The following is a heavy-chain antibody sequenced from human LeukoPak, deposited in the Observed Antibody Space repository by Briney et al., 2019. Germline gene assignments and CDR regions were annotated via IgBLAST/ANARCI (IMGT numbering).Heavy chain of an antibody. CDR3: AKDPNYYDSDGMDV. Sequence: GGSLRLSCAASGFTFSSYAMSWVREAPGKGLEWVSAISGSGGSTYYADSVKGRFTISRDNSKNTLYLQMNSLRAEDTAVYYCAKDPNYYDSDGMDVWGQGTTVTVSS. CDR2: ISGSGGST. J-gene: IGHJ6*02. V-gene: IGHV3-23*01. CDR1: GFTFSSYA. D-gene: IGHD3-22*01.